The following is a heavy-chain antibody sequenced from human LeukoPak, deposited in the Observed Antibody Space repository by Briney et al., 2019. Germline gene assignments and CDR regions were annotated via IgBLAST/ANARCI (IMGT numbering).Heavy chain of an antibody. Sequence: ASVKVSCKASGGTFSFYTLDWVRQAPGQGLEWMGGIVPKFGPTNYAQKFHDRLSITTDESTTTAYMELSSLRSEDTAVYYCARRYSSSWLLGWFDPWGQGTLVTVSS. CDR1: GGTFSFYT. V-gene: IGHV1-69*05. J-gene: IGHJ5*02. CDR3: ARRYSSSWLLGWFDP. CDR2: IVPKFGPT. D-gene: IGHD6-13*01.